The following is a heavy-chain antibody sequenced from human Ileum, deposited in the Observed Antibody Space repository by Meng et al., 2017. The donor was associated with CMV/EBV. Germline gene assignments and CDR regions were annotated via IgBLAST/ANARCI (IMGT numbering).Heavy chain of an antibody. V-gene: IGHV3-30*04. Sequence: GGSLRLSCEASGLTFSSYAMHWVGKAPGKGLEGVAVISYDGSNKYYADTVKGQFTISRDNSKNTLYLKMNSLRAEDTAVYYFARGGGGDSSSWYYYGMDVWGQGTTVTGSS. CDR2: ISYDGSNK. CDR1: GLTFSSYA. CDR3: ARGGGGDSSSWYYYGMDV. D-gene: IGHD6-13*01. J-gene: IGHJ6*02.